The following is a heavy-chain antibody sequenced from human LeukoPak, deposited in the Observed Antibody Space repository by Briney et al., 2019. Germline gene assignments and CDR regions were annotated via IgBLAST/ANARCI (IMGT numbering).Heavy chain of an antibody. V-gene: IGHV1-46*01. CDR1: GYTFTSYY. J-gene: IGHJ3*02. CDR3: ARDLGVGGHYYDSSGYYDGDAFDI. D-gene: IGHD3-22*01. CDR2: INPSGGST. Sequence: ASVKVSCKASGYTFTSYYMHWVRQAPGQGLEWMGIINPSGGSTSYAQKFQGRVTMTRDTSTSTVYMELSSLRSEDTAVYYCARDLGVGGHYYDSSGYYDGDAFDIWGQGTMVTVSS.